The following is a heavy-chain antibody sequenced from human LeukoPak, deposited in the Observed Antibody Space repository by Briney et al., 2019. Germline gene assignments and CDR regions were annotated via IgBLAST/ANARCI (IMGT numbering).Heavy chain of an antibody. CDR1: GYTFTSYY. D-gene: IGHD1-26*01. Sequence: ASVKVSCKASGYTFTSYYMHWVRQAPGQELEWMGLINPSGGTTRYAQKFQGRVTMTRDLSTSTDYMELSSLRSDDTAVYFCARDNSVGDYAWWFDPWGQGTLVTVSS. CDR2: INPSGGTT. J-gene: IGHJ5*02. CDR3: ARDNSVGDYAWWFDP. V-gene: IGHV1-46*01.